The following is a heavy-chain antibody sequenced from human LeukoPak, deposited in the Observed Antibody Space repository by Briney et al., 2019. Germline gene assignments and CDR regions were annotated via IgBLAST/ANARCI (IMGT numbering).Heavy chain of an antibody. Sequence: GGSLRLSCAASGFTFNSYAMSWVRQAPGKGLEWVSAISGSGGTTYYADSVKGRFTISRDNSKNTLYLQMNSLRAEDTAVYYCAKDGGYSYGPDYWGQGTLVTVSS. CDR3: AKDGGYSYGPDY. V-gene: IGHV3-23*01. CDR1: GFTFNSYA. CDR2: ISGSGGTT. D-gene: IGHD5-18*01. J-gene: IGHJ4*02.